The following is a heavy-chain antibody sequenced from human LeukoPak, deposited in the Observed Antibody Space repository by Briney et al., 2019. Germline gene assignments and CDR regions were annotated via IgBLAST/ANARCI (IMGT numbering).Heavy chain of an antibody. CDR2: IYHSGST. Sequence: SETLSLTCAVSGGSISSGGYSWSWIRRPPGKGLEWIGYIYHSGSTYYNPSLKSRVTISVDRSKNQFSLKLSSVTAADTAVYYCAREEGYRLDYWGQGTLVTVSS. V-gene: IGHV4-30-2*01. J-gene: IGHJ4*02. D-gene: IGHD5-12*01. CDR3: AREEGYRLDY. CDR1: GGSISSGGYS.